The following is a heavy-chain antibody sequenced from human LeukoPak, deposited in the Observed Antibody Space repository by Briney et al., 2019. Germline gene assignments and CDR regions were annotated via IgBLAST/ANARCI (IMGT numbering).Heavy chain of an antibody. CDR3: ARTLDTAMDPNAFHI. CDR2: IYHTGNT. J-gene: IGHJ3*02. Sequence: SETLSLTCTVSGGSISTGSYYWGWIRQPPGKRLEWIAIIYHTGNTYYNPSLKSRVTISIDTSKNQFSLRLTSVIAADTAVYYCARTLDTAMDPNAFHIWGQGTMAAVSS. V-gene: IGHV4-39*07. CDR1: GGSISTGSYY. D-gene: IGHD5-18*01.